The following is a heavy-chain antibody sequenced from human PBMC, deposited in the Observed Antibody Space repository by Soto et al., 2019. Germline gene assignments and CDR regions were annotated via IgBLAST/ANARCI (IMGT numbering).Heavy chain of an antibody. J-gene: IGHJ4*02. CDR1: GFTFSSYA. Sequence: EVQLLESGGGLVQPGGSLRLSCAASGFTFSSYAMSWVRQAPGKGLEWVSAISGSGGSTYYADSVKGRFTISRDNSKNTLYLQMNSLRAEDTAVYYCAKVPQYDFWSGYYWNYFDYWGQGTLVTVSS. D-gene: IGHD3-3*01. V-gene: IGHV3-23*01. CDR2: ISGSGGST. CDR3: AKVPQYDFWSGYYWNYFDY.